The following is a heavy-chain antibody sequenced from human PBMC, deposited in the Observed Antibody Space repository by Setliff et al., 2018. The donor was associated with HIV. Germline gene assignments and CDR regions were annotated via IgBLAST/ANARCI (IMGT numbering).Heavy chain of an antibody. CDR1: GFTFRNYW. J-gene: IGHJ6*04. CDR3: AKDSGVWGSYQDV. V-gene: IGHV3-74*01. CDR2: INSDGSSA. Sequence: GGSLRLSCATTGFTFRNYWMHWVRQAPGKGLEWVSRINSDGSSARYGDSVEGRFTISRDNAKNTLYLQMNSLRAEDTAVYFCAKDSGVWGSYQDVWGKGTMVTVSS. D-gene: IGHD3-16*02.